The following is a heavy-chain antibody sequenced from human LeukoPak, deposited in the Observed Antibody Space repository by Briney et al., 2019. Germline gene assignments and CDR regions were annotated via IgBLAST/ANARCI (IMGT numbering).Heavy chain of an antibody. V-gene: IGHV4-59*01. J-gene: IGHJ6*02. CDR2: IYYSGST. CDR1: GGSISSYY. D-gene: IGHD5-18*01. CDR3: VRGYTAMVDGMDV. Sequence: SETLSLTCTASGGSISSYYWSWIRQPPGKGLEWIGYIYYSGSTNYNPSLKSRVTISVDTSKKQFSLKLSSVTAADTAVYYCVRGYTAMVDGMDVWGQGTTVTVSS.